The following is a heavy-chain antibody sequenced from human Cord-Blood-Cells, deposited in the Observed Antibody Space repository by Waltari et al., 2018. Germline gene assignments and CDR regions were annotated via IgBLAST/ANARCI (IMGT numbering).Heavy chain of an antibody. D-gene: IGHD2-15*01. J-gene: IGHJ3*02. V-gene: IGHV4-39*01. CDR1: VGSISSSSYY. CDR3: PRQWLAAADAFDI. CDR2: ICFWGST. Sequence: QLQLQESGPGLVKPSETLSLTCTVSVGSISSSSYYWGWIRQPPGKGLEGIGGICFWGSTDLDPSLKRRVTISVDTCKSQFALQLSSGTAADTAVYSCPRQWLAAADAFDIWGQGTMVTVSS.